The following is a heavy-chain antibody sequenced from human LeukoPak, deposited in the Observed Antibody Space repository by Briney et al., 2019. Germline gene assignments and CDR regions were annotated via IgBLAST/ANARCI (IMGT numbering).Heavy chain of an antibody. V-gene: IGHV3-53*01. D-gene: IGHD4/OR15-4a*01. Sequence: GGSLRLSCAASGFTVSSNHMSWVRQAPGKGLEWVSVIYSDGSTYYADSVKGRFTISRDNSKNTLNLQMNSLRPEDTAVYFCATLRGANAAPFNYWGQGTLVTVSS. CDR1: GFTVSSNH. CDR3: ATLRGANAAPFNY. J-gene: IGHJ4*02. CDR2: IYSDGST.